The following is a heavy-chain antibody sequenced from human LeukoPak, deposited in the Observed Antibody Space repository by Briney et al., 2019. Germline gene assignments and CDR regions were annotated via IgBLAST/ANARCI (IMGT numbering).Heavy chain of an antibody. Sequence: HPGGSLRLSCAASGFTFSSYAMHWVRQAPGKGLEWVAVISYDGSNKYYADSVKGRFTISRDNSKNTLYRQMNSLRAEDTAVYYCATEAAAAGMDDAFDIWGQGTMVTVSS. CDR3: ATEAAAAGMDDAFDI. CDR1: GFTFSSYA. D-gene: IGHD6-13*01. CDR2: ISYDGSNK. V-gene: IGHV3-30*04. J-gene: IGHJ3*02.